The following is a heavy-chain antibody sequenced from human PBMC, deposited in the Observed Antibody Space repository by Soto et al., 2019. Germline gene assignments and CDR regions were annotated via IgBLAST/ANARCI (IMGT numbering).Heavy chain of an antibody. CDR2: INTDGTTT. V-gene: IGHV3-74*01. CDR3: TRGYYECRSSPENY. D-gene: IGHD2-2*01. J-gene: IGHJ4*02. Sequence: EVQLVESGGGLVQPGGSLRLSCAASGFTFSNYWMHCVRRAPGKGLVWVSRINTDGTTTSYTDSVNGRFTISRDNAENMLYLQMNSLRAEDTAIYYCTRGYYECRSSPENYWGQGTLVTVSS. CDR1: GFTFSNYW.